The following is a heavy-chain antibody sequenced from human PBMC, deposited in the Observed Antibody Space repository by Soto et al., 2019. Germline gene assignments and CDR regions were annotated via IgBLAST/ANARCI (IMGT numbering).Heavy chain of an antibody. Sequence: GESLKISCKGSGYSSTSYWIGWVRQMPGKGLEWMGIIYPGDSDTRYSPSFQGQATISADKTISTAYLQWSILKASDTAMYYCARITPLGFYGSGYEYRGNSIDLWRQGTADTVS. CDR1: GYSSTSYW. J-gene: IGHJ6*01. V-gene: IGHV5-51*01. CDR3: ARITPLGFYGSGYEYRGNSIDL. D-gene: IGHD5-12*01. CDR2: IYPGDSDT.